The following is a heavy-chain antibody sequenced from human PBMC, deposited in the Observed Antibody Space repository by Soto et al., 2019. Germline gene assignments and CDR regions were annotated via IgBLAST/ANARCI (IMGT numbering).Heavy chain of an antibody. CDR3: ARLIIGENWFDP. V-gene: IGHV4-59*08. CDR1: GGSISSYD. Sequence: PSESLSLTCTVSGGSISSYDGSWIRQPPGKGLEWIGYIYYSGSTNYNPSLKSRVTISVDTSKNQFSLKLSSVTAADTAVYYCARLIIGENWFDPWGQGTLVTVSS. J-gene: IGHJ5*02. CDR2: IYYSGST.